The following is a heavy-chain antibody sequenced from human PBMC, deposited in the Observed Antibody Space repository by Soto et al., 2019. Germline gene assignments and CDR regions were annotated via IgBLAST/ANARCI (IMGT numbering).Heavy chain of an antibody. V-gene: IGHV5-51*01. CDR2: INPGDSET. D-gene: IGHD3-9*01. Sequence: GESLKISCKGSGYSFTSYWIAWVRQMPGKGLEWMAIINPGDSETKYSPSFQGQVTISADKSINTAYLQWSSLKASDTAMYYCARNATYYAILSGYYFDYWGQGTQVTVSS. CDR1: GYSFTSYW. CDR3: ARNATYYAILSGYYFDY. J-gene: IGHJ4*02.